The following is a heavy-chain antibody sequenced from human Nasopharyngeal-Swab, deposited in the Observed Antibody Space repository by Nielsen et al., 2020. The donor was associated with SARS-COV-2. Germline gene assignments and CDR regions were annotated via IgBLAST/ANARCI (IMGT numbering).Heavy chain of an antibody. Sequence: ASVKVSCKASGYTFTNYGISWVRQALGQGLEWMGWISAYNGNTNYAQKIQGRVTMTTDTSTSTAYMELRSLRSDDTAVYYCARDAEVGAESGGDYWGQGTLVTVSS. CDR3: ARDAEVGAESGGDY. CDR2: ISAYNGNT. J-gene: IGHJ4*02. CDR1: GYTFTNYG. V-gene: IGHV1-18*01. D-gene: IGHD1-26*01.